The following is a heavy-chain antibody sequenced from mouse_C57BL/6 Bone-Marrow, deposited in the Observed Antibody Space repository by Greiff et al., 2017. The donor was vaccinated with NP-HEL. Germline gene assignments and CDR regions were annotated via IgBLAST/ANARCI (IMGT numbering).Heavy chain of an antibody. D-gene: IGHD2-1*01. CDR1: GYTFTSYW. J-gene: IGHJ2*01. Sequence: QVQLKQPGAELVKPGASVKLSCKASGYTFTSYWMHWVKQRPGQGLEWIGMILPISGSTNYNEKFKSKATMTVNKSSGTAYMQLSSLTSKDSAVYYCARRGNYGWGQGTTLTVSS. CDR2: ILPISGST. V-gene: IGHV1-64*01. CDR3: ARRGNYG.